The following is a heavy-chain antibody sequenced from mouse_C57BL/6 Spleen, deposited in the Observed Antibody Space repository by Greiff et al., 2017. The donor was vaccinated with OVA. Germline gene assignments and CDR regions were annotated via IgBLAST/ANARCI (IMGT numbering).Heavy chain of an antibody. CDR2: INPYNGGT. Sequence: VHVKQSGPVLVKPGASVKMSCKASGYTFTDYYMNWVKQSHGKSLEWIGVINPYNGGTSYNQKFKGKATLTVDKSSSTAYMELNSLTSEDSAVYYCARGDSSGYDYFDYWGQGTTLTVSS. CDR1: GYTFTDYY. V-gene: IGHV1-19*01. CDR3: ARGDSSGYDYFDY. J-gene: IGHJ2*01. D-gene: IGHD3-2*02.